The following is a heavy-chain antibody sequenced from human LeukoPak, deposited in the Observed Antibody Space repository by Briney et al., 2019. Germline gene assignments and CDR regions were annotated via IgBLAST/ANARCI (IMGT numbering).Heavy chain of an antibody. CDR2: INHSGST. CDR3: ARGDYYDILTGYRGLDY. CDR1: GGSFSGYY. V-gene: IGHV4-34*01. Sequence: SETLSLTCAVYGGSFSGYYWSWIRQPPGKGLEWIGEINHSGSTNYNPSLKSRVTISVDTPKNQFSLKLSSVTDAATALYYCARGDYYDILTGYRGLDYWGQGTLVTVSS. J-gene: IGHJ4*02. D-gene: IGHD3-9*01.